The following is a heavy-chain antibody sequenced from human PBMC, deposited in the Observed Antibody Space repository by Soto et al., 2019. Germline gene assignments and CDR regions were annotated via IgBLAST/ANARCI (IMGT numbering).Heavy chain of an antibody. J-gene: IGHJ4*02. D-gene: IGHD5-12*01. CDR3: ARGRYSGYSDY. CDR2: ISYDGSNK. V-gene: IGHV3-30-3*01. Sequence: VAVISYDGSNKYYADSVKGRFTISRDNSKNTLYLQMNSLRAEDTAVYYCARGRYSGYSDYWGQGTLVTVSS.